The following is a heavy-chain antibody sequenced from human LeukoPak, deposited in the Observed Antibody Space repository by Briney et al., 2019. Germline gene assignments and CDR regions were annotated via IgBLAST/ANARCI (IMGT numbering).Heavy chain of an antibody. CDR1: GFTFSSYS. J-gene: IGHJ4*02. CDR3: ARDLHDILTVSFDY. V-gene: IGHV3-21*01. CDR2: ISSSSSYI. Sequence: GGSLRLSCAASGFTFSSYSMNWVRQAPGKGLEWVSSISSSSSYIYYADSVKGRFTISRDNAKNSLYLQMNSLRAEDTAVYYCARDLHDILTVSFDYWGQGTLVTVSS. D-gene: IGHD3-9*01.